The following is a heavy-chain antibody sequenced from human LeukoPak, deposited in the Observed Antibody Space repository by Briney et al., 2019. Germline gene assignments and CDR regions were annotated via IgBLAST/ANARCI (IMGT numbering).Heavy chain of an antibody. CDR2: ISSSSSYI. D-gene: IGHD2-2*01. CDR3: ARVDCSSTSCYRTGYYYGMDV. CDR1: GFTFSSYS. Sequence: GGSLRLSCAASGFTFSSYSMNWVRQAPGKGLEWVSSISSSSSYIYYADSVKGRFTISRDNAKNSLYLQMNSLRAEDTAVYYCARVDCSSTSCYRTGYYYGMDVWGQGTTVNVSS. J-gene: IGHJ6*02. V-gene: IGHV3-21*01.